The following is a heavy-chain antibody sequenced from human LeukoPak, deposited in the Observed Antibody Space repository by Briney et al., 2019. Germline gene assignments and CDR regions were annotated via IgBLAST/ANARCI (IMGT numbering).Heavy chain of an antibody. CDR3: ARDYDF. CDR2: ISYDGSIK. CDR1: GFTVRSNY. Sequence: GESLRLSCAASGFTVRSNYMSWVRQAPGKGLEWVAFISYDGSIKYYADSVKGRFTISRDNAKNSLYLQMNSLRAEDTAVYYCARDYDFWGQGTLVTVSS. V-gene: IGHV3-33*08. J-gene: IGHJ4*02. D-gene: IGHD3-3*01.